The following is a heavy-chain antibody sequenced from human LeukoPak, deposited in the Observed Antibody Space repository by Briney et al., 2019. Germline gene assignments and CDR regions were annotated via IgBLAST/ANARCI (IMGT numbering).Heavy chain of an antibody. CDR1: GGSISSSSYY. J-gene: IGHJ4*02. D-gene: IGHD2-15*01. Sequence: SETLSLTCAVSGGSISSSSYYWGWIRQPPGKGLEWIGTIYYSGTTYYNPSLKSRVTISVDTSKNQFSLKLSSVSAADTAVYYCARQQALPDYWGQGTLVTVSS. CDR3: ARQQALPDY. V-gene: IGHV4-39*01. CDR2: IYYSGTT.